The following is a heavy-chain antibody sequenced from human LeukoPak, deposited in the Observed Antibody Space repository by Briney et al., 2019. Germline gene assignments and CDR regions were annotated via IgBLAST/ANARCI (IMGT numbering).Heavy chain of an antibody. CDR3: ARVIAALPGYYYGMDV. CDR1: GGTFGSYA. Sequence: SVKVSCKASGGTFGSYAVSWVRQAPGQGLEWMGGIIPIFGTANYAQKFQGRVTITADESTSTAYMELSSLRSEDTAVYYCARVIAALPGYYYGMDVWGQGTTVTVSS. J-gene: IGHJ6*02. D-gene: IGHD6-6*01. V-gene: IGHV1-69*13. CDR2: IIPIFGTA.